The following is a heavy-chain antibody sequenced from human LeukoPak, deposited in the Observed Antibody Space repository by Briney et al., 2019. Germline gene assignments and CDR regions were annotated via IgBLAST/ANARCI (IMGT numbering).Heavy chain of an antibody. V-gene: IGHV3-21*01. CDR2: ISSSSSYI. D-gene: IGHD6-19*01. J-gene: IGHJ6*03. CDR3: ARVRHSSGYYYYMDV. Sequence: GGSLRLSCAASGFTFSSYSMNWVRQAPGKGLEWVSSISSSSSYIYYADSVKGRFTISRDNAKNSLYLQMNSLKAEDTAVYYCARVRHSSGYYYYMDVWGKGTTVTVSS. CDR1: GFTFSSYS.